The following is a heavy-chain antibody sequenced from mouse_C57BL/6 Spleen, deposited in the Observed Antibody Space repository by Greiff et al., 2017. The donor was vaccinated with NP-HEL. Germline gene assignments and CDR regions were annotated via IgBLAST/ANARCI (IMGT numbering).Heavy chain of an antibody. J-gene: IGHJ4*01. CDR1: GFSLTSYG. CDR2: IWSGGST. CDR3: ARGGTLAYYAMDY. Sequence: QVQLKESGPGLVQPSQSLSITCTVSGFSLTSYGVHWVRQSPGKGLEWLGVIWSGGSTDYNAAFISRLSISKDNSKSQVFFKMNSLQADDTAIYYCARGGTLAYYAMDYWGQGTSVTVSS. V-gene: IGHV2-2*01. D-gene: IGHD6-1*01.